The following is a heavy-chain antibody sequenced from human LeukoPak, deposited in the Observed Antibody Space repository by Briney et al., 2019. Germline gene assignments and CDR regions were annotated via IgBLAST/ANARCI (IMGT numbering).Heavy chain of an antibody. CDR3: ARGLRAARLAS. CDR2: MNESGGT. D-gene: IGHD6-6*01. CDR1: GGSFRGYY. Sequence: SETLSLTCAVSGGSFRGYYWSWIRPPPGKGLEWIGEMNESGGTTYNPSLKSRVTISLDTSKNQFSLKLTSVTAADTAVYYCARGLRAARLASWGQGTLVTVSS. V-gene: IGHV4-34*01. J-gene: IGHJ5*02.